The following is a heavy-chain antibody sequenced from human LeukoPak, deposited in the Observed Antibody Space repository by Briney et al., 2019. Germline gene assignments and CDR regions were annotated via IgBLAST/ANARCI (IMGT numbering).Heavy chain of an antibody. CDR3: AKDLTILVYYYYGMDV. D-gene: IGHD2/OR15-2a*01. CDR1: GITLTSYT. J-gene: IGHJ6*02. CDR2: ISSNGNYI. Sequence: GGSLRLSCAASGITLTSYTFTWVRQPPGKGLELIASISSNGNYISCADSVRGRFTISRDNSENTVYLQMNSLRVEDTALYFCAKDLTILVYYYYGMDVWGQGTTVTVSS. V-gene: IGHV3-21*01.